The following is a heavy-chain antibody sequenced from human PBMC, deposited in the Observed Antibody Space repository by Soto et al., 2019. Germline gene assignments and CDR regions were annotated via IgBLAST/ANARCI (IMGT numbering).Heavy chain of an antibody. CDR2: IYYSGST. CDR3: ASGDYYYYYYMDG. J-gene: IGHJ6*03. V-gene: IGHV4-59*01. CDR1: GGSISSYY. D-gene: IGHD4-17*01. Sequence: SETLSLTCTVSGGSISSYYWSWIRQPPGKGLEWIGYIYYSGSTNYSPSLKSRVTISVDTSKNQFSLKLSSVTAADTAVYYCASGDYYYYYYMDGWGKGTTVTVSS.